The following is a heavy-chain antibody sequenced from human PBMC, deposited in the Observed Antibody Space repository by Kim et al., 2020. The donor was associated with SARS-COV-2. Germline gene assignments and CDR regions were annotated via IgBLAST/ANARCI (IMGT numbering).Heavy chain of an antibody. Sequence: SETLSLTCTVSGGPINRGSYFWVRIRQPPGKRLEWIGSIYDSAGTSSSPSLKSRLTISDDTSKNQLPLRLSPVTAAATAMYSCARQGGGNFYGTLTCAF. CDR3: ARQGGGNFYGTLTCAF. J-gene: IGHJ3*01. D-gene: IGHD2-15*01. CDR1: GGPINRGSYF. CDR2: IYDSAGT. V-gene: IGHV4-39*01.